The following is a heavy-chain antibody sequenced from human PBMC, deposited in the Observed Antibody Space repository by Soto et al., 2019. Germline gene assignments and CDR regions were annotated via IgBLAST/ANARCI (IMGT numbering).Heavy chain of an antibody. V-gene: IGHV4-39*01. CDR1: CGSIGTSAYY. CDR2: INHSGNT. Sequence: SETLSLTCAVSCGSIGTSAYYWGWIRQAPGKGLEWIGSINHSGNTYLSPSLKDRVTMSVDTSKNSFSLKLRSATAADTGLYYCSRRAPEGFDPWGQGALVTVSS. CDR3: SRRAPEGFDP. J-gene: IGHJ5*02.